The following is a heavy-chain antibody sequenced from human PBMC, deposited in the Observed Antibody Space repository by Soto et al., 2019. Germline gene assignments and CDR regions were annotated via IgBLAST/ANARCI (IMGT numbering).Heavy chain of an antibody. J-gene: IGHJ4*01. CDR3: ARARVAYLFDY. CDR1: GGSFSGYF. D-gene: IGHD3-3*01. V-gene: IGHV4-34*01. CDR2: INDSGSA. Sequence: SETLSLTCAVSGGSFSGYFWSWIRQSPGKGLAWIGEINDSGSAKYTPSLKSRVTISLDTSKNQFSLTLRSVTAADTAVYYCARARVAYLFDYWGHGTLVTVSS.